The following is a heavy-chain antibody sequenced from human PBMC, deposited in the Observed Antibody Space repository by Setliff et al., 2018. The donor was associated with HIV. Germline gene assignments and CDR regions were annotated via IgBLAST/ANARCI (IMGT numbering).Heavy chain of an antibody. Sequence: GASVKVSCKASGYTFTNYYIHWVRQAPGQGLEWMGIINPSGGSTTYAQNFQGRVTMTRDTSTSTVYMELRSLKSEDTAAYYCARDMSGGDGYNHGAFDIWGQGTMVTVSS. V-gene: IGHV1-46*01. CDR3: ARDMSGGDGYNHGAFDI. J-gene: IGHJ3*02. CDR2: INPSGGST. CDR1: GYTFTNYY. D-gene: IGHD5-12*01.